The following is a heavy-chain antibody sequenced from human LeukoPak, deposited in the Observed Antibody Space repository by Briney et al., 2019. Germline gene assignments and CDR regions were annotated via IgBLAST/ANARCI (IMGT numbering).Heavy chain of an antibody. CDR1: GGTFSSYA. J-gene: IGHJ4*02. D-gene: IGHD6-19*01. CDR3: ARSIAVAGYTDY. Sequence: ASVKVSCKASGGTFSSYAISWVRQAPGQGLEWMGRIIPILGIANYAQKFQGRVTITADKSTSTAYMELSSLRSEDTAVYYCARSIAVAGYTDYWGREPWSPSPQ. CDR2: IIPILGIA. V-gene: IGHV1-69*04.